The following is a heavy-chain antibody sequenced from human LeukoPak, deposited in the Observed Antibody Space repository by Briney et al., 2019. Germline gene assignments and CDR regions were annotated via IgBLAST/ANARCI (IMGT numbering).Heavy chain of an antibody. CDR2: INHSGST. CDR3: ARRPHPHYYDSSGYYFLDY. CDR1: GGSFSGYY. V-gene: IGHV4-34*01. D-gene: IGHD3-22*01. J-gene: IGHJ4*02. Sequence: SETLSLTCAVYGGSFSGYYWSWIRQPPGKGLEWIGEINHSGSTNYNPSLKSRVTISVDTSKNQFSLKLSSVTAADTAVYYCARRPHPHYYDSSGYYFLDYWGQGTLVTVSS.